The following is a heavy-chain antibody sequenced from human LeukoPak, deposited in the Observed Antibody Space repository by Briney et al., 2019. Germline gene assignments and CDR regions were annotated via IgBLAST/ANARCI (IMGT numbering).Heavy chain of an antibody. V-gene: IGHV4-59*08. CDR2: IYHTGDI. CDR1: GDSMTSSY. D-gene: IGHD1-7*01. J-gene: IGHJ5*02. Sequence: PSETLSLTCSVSGDSMTSSYWTWIRQPPGKGLESIGYIYHTGDINYKPAFNSRVTMSLVTSKNQFFLKVTSVTAADTAVYYCAKGTRELPSWGQGTLFTVSS. CDR3: AKGTRELPS.